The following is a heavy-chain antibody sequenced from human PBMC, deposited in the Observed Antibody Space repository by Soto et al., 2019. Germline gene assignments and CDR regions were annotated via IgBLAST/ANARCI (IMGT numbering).Heavy chain of an antibody. D-gene: IGHD6-19*01. Sequence: QLQLQESGPGLVKPSETLSLTCTVSGGSISSSSYYWGWIRQPPGKGLEWIGSIYYSGSTYYNPSLKSRVTISGDTAKNQFSLKLSSVTAADTAVYYCARQQWLVRDDAFDIWGQGTMVTVSS. V-gene: IGHV4-39*01. CDR2: IYYSGST. CDR3: ARQQWLVRDDAFDI. J-gene: IGHJ3*02. CDR1: GGSISSSSYY.